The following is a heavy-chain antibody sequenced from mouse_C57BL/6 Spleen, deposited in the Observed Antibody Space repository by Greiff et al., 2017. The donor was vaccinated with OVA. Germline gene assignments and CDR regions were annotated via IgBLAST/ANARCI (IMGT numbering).Heavy chain of an antibody. CDR1: GYSITSGYY. V-gene: IGHV3-6*01. CDR3: ARTGLTLYFDV. Sequence: EVKLMESGPGLVKPSQSLSLTCSVTGYSITSGYYWNWIRQFPGNKLEWMGYISYDGSNNYNPSLKNRISITRDTSKNQFFLKLNSVTTEDTATYYCARTGLTLYFDVWGTGTTVTVSS. J-gene: IGHJ1*03. CDR2: ISYDGSN. D-gene: IGHD4-1*01.